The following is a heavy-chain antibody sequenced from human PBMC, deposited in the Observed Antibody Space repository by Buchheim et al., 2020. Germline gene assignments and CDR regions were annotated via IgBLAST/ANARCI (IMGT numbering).Heavy chain of an antibody. Sequence: QVQLQESGPGLVKPSQTLSLTCTVSGGSISSGSYYWSWIRQPAGKGLEWIGRIYTSGSTNYNPSLKSRVTISVDTSKNQFSLKLSSVTAADTAVYYCASSPDDDILTGYYRGLFDYWRQGTL. CDR3: ASSPDDDILTGYYRGLFDY. CDR2: IYTSGST. D-gene: IGHD3-9*01. CDR1: GGSISSGSYY. J-gene: IGHJ4*02. V-gene: IGHV4-61*02.